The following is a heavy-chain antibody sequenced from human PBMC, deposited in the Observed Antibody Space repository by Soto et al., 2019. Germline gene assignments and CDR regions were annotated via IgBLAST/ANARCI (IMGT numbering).Heavy chain of an antibody. Sequence: EVQLLESGGGLVQPRGSLRLSCAASGFTFSSYAMSWVRQAPGKGLEWVSAISGSGGSTYYADSVKGRFTISRDNSKNTLYLQMNSLRAEDTAVYYCAKVPVMWELLGPIDYWGQGTLVTVSS. J-gene: IGHJ4*02. D-gene: IGHD1-26*01. CDR3: AKVPVMWELLGPIDY. V-gene: IGHV3-23*01. CDR1: GFTFSSYA. CDR2: ISGSGGST.